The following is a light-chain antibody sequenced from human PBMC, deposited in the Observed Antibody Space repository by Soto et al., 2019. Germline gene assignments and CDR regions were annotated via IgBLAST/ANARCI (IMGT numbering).Light chain of an antibody. CDR3: QQYNSWPPVS. CDR2: GAS. V-gene: IGKV3-15*01. Sequence: EIVMTQSPATLSVSPGERATLSCRASQSVSSNLAWYQQKPGQAPRLLIYGASTRATGIPARCSGSGSGTEFTLTISSLQSEDFAVYYCQQYNSWPPVSFVQGTKLEIK. CDR1: QSVSSN. J-gene: IGKJ2*03.